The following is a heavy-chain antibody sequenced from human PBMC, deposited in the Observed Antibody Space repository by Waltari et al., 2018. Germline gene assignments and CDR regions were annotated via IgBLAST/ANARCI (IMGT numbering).Heavy chain of an antibody. Sequence: QLQLQESGPGLVKPSETLSLTCTVSGGSIRSSSYYWGWISQPPGKGLEWIGSIYYSGSTYYNPSLKSRVTISVDTSKNQFSLKLSSVTAADTAVYYCARELEHYYDSSGTSPAFDIWGQGTMVTVSS. CDR1: GGSIRSSSYY. V-gene: IGHV4-39*07. J-gene: IGHJ3*02. CDR3: ARELEHYYDSSGTSPAFDI. CDR2: IYYSGST. D-gene: IGHD3-22*01.